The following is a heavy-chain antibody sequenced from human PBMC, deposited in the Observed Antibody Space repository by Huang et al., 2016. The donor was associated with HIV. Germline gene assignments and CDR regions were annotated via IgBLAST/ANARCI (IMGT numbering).Heavy chain of an antibody. V-gene: IGHV1-69*13. D-gene: IGHD1-20*01. J-gene: IGHJ1*01. CDR1: GGTLSRYG. Sequence: QVQLVQSGTEVKTPGSSVKVSCKASGGTLSRYGISWVRQAPGQGLEWTGGIVPVVGEANYAQKFQGRLTITADESTNTAYMELSSLRFDDTAVYYCARTSNWKAEYFRFWGQGTLVTVAS. CDR3: ARTSNWKAEYFRF. CDR2: IVPVVGEA.